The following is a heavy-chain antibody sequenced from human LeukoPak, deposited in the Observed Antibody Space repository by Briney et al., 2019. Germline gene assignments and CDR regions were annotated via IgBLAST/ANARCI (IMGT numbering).Heavy chain of an antibody. CDR1: GGSISSHSYY. Sequence: ASETLSLTCTVSGGSISSHSYYWSWIRQPAGKGLEWIGRIYTSGTTNYNPSLKSRVTISLDTSKNQFSLKLSSVTAADTAVYYCASYVLLWFGELKGFDPWGQGTLVTVSS. J-gene: IGHJ5*02. V-gene: IGHV4-61*02. CDR3: ASYVLLWFGELKGFDP. CDR2: IYTSGTT. D-gene: IGHD3-10*01.